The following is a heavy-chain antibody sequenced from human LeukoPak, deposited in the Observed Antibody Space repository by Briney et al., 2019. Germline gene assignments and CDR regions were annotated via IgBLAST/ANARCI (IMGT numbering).Heavy chain of an antibody. Sequence: ASVKVSCKASGYTFTSYDINWVRQATGQGLEWMGWMNPNSGNTGYAQKFQGRVTMTRNTSISTAYMELSSLRSEDTAVYYCARGPPRYYYGSGSFYCMDVWGQGTTVTVSS. D-gene: IGHD3-10*01. J-gene: IGHJ6*02. V-gene: IGHV1-8*01. CDR1: GYTFTSYD. CDR2: MNPNSGNT. CDR3: ARGPPRYYYGSGSFYCMDV.